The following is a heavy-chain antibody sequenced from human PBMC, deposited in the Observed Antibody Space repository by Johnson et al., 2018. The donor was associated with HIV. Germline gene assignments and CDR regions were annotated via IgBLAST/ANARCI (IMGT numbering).Heavy chain of an antibody. CDR1: GFKYAAS. J-gene: IGHJ3*02. Sequence: VQLVESGGGLVQPGGSLRVSCAASGFKYAASGLAFSNYAVKWVSHTPGGDGGPSFADSVRGRYILSSDNAKNSLYLQMNSLRPEDTAMYYCARDPSVPLVGTISWGAFDIWGQGTMVTVSS. V-gene: IGHV3-23*04. D-gene: IGHD1-26*01. CDR3: ARDPSVPLVGTISWGAFDI. CDR2: TPGGDGGP.